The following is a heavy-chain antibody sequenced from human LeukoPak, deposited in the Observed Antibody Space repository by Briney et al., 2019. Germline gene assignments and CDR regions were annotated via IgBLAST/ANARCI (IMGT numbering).Heavy chain of an antibody. D-gene: IGHD5-18*01. CDR1: GGTFSSYA. CDR2: IIPIFGTA. CDR3: ARDITAMYSFWFDP. Sequence: SVKVSCKASGGTFSSYAISWVRQAPGQGREWMGGIIPIFGTANYAQKFQGRVTITADESTSTAYMELSSLRSEDTAVYYCARDITAMYSFWFDPWGQGSLVTVSS. J-gene: IGHJ5*02. V-gene: IGHV1-69*13.